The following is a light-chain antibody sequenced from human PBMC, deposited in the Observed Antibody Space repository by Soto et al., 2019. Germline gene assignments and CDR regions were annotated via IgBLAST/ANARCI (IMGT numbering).Light chain of an antibody. Sequence: DIVLTQSPGTLSLSPGERATLSCWASQSLSTDYLAWYQQKPGQPPRLLIYGASSRATGIPDRVSGSGSGTDFTLTISRLEPEDCAVYYCQQYGSAPSTFGQGTKLEIK. J-gene: IGKJ2*01. CDR3: QQYGSAPST. V-gene: IGKV3-20*01. CDR2: GAS. CDR1: QSLSTDY.